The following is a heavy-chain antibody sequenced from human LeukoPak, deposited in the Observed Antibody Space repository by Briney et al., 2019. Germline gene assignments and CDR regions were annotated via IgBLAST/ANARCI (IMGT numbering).Heavy chain of an antibody. CDR1: GGSISSSSYY. CDR3: ARDSGYYGSGSYYNGLYYFDY. CDR2: IYYSGST. J-gene: IGHJ4*02. V-gene: IGHV4-39*07. Sequence: SETLSLTCTVSGGSISSSSYYWGWIRQPLGKGLEWIGSIYYSGSTYYNPSLKSRVTISVNTSKNQFSLKLSSVTAADTAVYYCARDSGYYGSGSYYNGLYYFDYWGQGTLVTVSS. D-gene: IGHD3-10*01.